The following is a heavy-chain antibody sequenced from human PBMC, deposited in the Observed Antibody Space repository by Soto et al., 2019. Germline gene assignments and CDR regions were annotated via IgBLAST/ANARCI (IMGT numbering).Heavy chain of an antibody. Sequence: QVQLVQSGAEVKKYGASVKVSCTASGYTFTRYAMHCGRQAPGQRFEGMGWINGANGRTRYSQTVQDKVTIPRDTAGSTDYMELSGLSSEDTDVCYSSSHHWGGHYLGNWGQGTLVTVYS. CDR3: SSHHWGGHYLGN. CDR2: INGANGRT. CDR1: GYTFTRYA. V-gene: IGHV1-3*01. D-gene: IGHD2-21*01. J-gene: IGHJ4*02.